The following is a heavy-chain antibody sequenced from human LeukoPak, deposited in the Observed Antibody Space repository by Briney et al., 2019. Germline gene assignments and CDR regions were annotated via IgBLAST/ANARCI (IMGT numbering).Heavy chain of an antibody. Sequence: KASETLSLTCSVSGGSVSNYYWSWIRQPPGKGLEWTGYVYYTGSTNHNPSLKSRVTMFEDKSKNQFSLRLYSVTVADTAVYYCARHFAYSSSSYFDYWGQGSLVTVSS. CDR2: VYYTGST. J-gene: IGHJ4*02. D-gene: IGHD6-6*01. V-gene: IGHV4-59*08. CDR3: ARHFAYSSSSYFDY. CDR1: GGSVSNYY.